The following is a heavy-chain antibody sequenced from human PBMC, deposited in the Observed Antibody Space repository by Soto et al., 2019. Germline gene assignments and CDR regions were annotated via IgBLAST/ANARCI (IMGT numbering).Heavy chain of an antibody. D-gene: IGHD5-18*01. Sequence: PSETLSLTCTVSGGSISSYYWSWIRQPPGKGLEWIGYIYYSGSTNYNPSLKSRVTISVDTSKSQFSLKLSSVTAADTAVYYCAKDKRTIQLWSPAQWNVWGQGTTVTVSS. J-gene: IGHJ6*02. V-gene: IGHV4-59*01. CDR1: GGSISSYY. CDR3: AKDKRTIQLWSPAQWNV. CDR2: IYYSGST.